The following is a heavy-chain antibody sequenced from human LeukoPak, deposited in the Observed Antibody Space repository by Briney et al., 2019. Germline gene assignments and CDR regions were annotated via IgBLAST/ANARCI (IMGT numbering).Heavy chain of an antibody. Sequence: SSETLSLTCAVYGGSFSGYYWSWIRQPPGKGLEWIGEINHSGSANYNPSLKSRVTISVDTSKNQFSLKLSSVTAADTAVYYCARGVKQWLVPQTTYYFDYWGQGTLVTVSS. J-gene: IGHJ4*02. V-gene: IGHV4-34*01. CDR1: GGSFSGYY. CDR3: ARGVKQWLVPQTTYYFDY. D-gene: IGHD6-19*01. CDR2: INHSGSA.